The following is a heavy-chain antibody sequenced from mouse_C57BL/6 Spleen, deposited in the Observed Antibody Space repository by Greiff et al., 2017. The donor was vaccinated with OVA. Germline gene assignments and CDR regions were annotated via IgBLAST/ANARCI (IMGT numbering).Heavy chain of an antibody. CDR2: INPNNGGT. CDR3: ARKGAYYGSSTLDY. J-gene: IGHJ2*01. V-gene: IGHV1-26*01. CDR1: GYTFTDYY. D-gene: IGHD1-1*01. Sequence: EVQLQQSGPELVKPGASVKISCKASGYTFTDYYMNWVKQSHGKSLEWIGDINPNNGGTSYNQKFKGKATLTVDKSSSTAYMELRSLTSEDSAVYYCARKGAYYGSSTLDYWGQGTTLTVSS.